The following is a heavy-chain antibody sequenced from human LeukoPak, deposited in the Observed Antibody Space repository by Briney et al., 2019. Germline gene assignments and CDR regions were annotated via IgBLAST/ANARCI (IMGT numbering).Heavy chain of an antibody. CDR3: ARVQPHYYDSSGYPPDY. V-gene: IGHV3-11*01. J-gene: IGHJ4*02. CDR1: GFTFSDYY. CDR2: ISSSGSTI. D-gene: IGHD3-22*01. Sequence: GGSLRLSCAASGFTFSDYYMSWIRQTPGKGLEWVSYISSSGSTIYYADSVKGRFTISRDNAKNSLYLQMNSLRAEDTAVYYCARVQPHYYDSSGYPPDYWGQGTLVTVSS.